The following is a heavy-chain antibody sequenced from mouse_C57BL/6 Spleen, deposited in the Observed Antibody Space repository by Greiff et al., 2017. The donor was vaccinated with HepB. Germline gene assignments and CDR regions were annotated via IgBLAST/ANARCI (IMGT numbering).Heavy chain of an antibody. J-gene: IGHJ3*01. V-gene: IGHV1-69*01. CDR3: ARRNYDGSFAY. CDR1: GYTFTSYW. D-gene: IGHD2-3*01. Sequence: QVQLQQPGAELVMPGASVKLSCKASGYTFTSYWMHWVKQRPGQGLEWIGEIDPTDSYTNYNQKFKGKSTLTVGKSSSTAYMQLSSLTSEDSAVYYCARRNYDGSFAYWGQGTLVTVSA. CDR2: IDPTDSYT.